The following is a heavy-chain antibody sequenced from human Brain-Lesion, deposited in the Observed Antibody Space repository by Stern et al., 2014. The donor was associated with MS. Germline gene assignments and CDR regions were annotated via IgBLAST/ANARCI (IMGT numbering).Heavy chain of an antibody. V-gene: IGHV4-61*02. J-gene: IGHJ6*02. CDR1: GGSISSGGYY. CDR2: IVNSGGP. Sequence: VQLVESGPGLVKPSQTLSLSCTVSGGSISSGGYYWSWIRQPAGKGLEWIGRIVNSGGPSYHPPPKGRVTISIATPKNHFSLSLNSMTAADTAVYYCARGRVVPGFQYYATDVWGQGTTVIVSS. D-gene: IGHD2-2*01. CDR3: ARGRVVPGFQYYATDV.